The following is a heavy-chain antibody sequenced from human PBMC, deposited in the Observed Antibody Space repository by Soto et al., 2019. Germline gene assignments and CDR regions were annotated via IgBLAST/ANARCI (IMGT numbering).Heavy chain of an antibody. D-gene: IGHD1-7*01. CDR3: ARVPSITGTTDWFDP. J-gene: IGHJ5*02. CDR2: ISAYNGNT. CDR1: GYTFTSYG. Sequence: QVQLVQSGAEVKKPGASVKVSCKASGYTFTSYGISWVRQAPGQGLEWMGWISAYNGNTNYAQKLQGRVTMTTDTSTSTAYMELRSLRSDDTAVYDCARVPSITGTTDWFDPWGQGTLVTVSS. V-gene: IGHV1-18*04.